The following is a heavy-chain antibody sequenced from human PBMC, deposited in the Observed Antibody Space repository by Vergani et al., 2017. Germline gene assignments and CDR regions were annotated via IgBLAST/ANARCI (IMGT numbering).Heavy chain of an antibody. CDR3: ARSRPYCTSGSCPAI. J-gene: IGHJ4*02. Sequence: QVKLQESGPGLLKPSQTLSLTCTVSGESIRSGSHYWSWIRQPAGKGPEWIGHIHTGGSTDLNPSVKSRVSISVDTSKSQFPLKLNSVTVADTAVYYCARSRPYCTSGSCPAIWGQGTLVTVSS. CDR2: IHTGGST. D-gene: IGHD2-15*01. V-gene: IGHV4-61*02. CDR1: GESIRSGSHY.